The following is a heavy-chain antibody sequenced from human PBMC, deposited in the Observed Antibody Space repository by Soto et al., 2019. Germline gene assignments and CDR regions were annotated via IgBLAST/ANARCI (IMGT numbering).Heavy chain of an antibody. CDR2: LSGSGGST. Sequence: EVQLLESGGGLVQPGGSLRLSCAASGFTFSGYPMSWVRQTPGKGLQWVSSLSGSGGSTYYAGSVKGRFTISRDNSKNTLYLQMNSLRADDTAVYYCVKESPRAVAPIFDAWGQGTLVTVSS. J-gene: IGHJ4*02. V-gene: IGHV3-23*01. CDR1: GFTFSGYP. CDR3: VKESPRAVAPIFDA. D-gene: IGHD6-19*01.